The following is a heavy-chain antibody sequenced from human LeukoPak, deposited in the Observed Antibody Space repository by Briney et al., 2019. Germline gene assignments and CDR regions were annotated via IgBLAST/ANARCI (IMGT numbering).Heavy chain of an antibody. J-gene: IGHJ4*02. CDR3: ARQTDYGDFH. Sequence: SETLSLTCTVSGGTVSSSRFYWGWIRQPPGKGLEWIGNIYYSGSTYYNPSLKSRVTISVDTPTNQFFLKLSSVTAADTAVYYCARQTDYGDFHWGQGTLVTVSS. CDR1: GGTVSSSRFY. V-gene: IGHV4-39*01. D-gene: IGHD4-17*01. CDR2: IYYSGST.